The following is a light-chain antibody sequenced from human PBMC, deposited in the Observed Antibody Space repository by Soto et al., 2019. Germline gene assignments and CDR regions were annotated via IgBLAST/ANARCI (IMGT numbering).Light chain of an antibody. Sequence: DIQLTQSPSFLSASVGDRVTITCRASQGIGSSLAWYQQKPGKAPKLLIYAASTLQSGGPSRFSGSGSGTEFPLTISSLQPQDFATYYCQQLNGHPRTFGGGTKGDIK. CDR1: QGIGSS. V-gene: IGKV1-9*01. CDR2: AAS. CDR3: QQLNGHPRT. J-gene: IGKJ4*01.